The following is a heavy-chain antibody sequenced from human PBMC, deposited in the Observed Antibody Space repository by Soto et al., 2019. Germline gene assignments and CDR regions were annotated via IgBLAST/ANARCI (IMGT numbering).Heavy chain of an antibody. CDR2: INHSGST. Sequence: PSETLSLTCAVYGGSFSGYYWSWIRQPPGKGLEWIGEINHSGSTNYNPSLKSRVTISVDTSKNQFSLKLSSVTAADTAVYYCARTGTTRVPGYWGQGTLVTVSS. D-gene: IGHD1-1*01. CDR1: GGSFSGYY. J-gene: IGHJ4*02. CDR3: ARTGTTRVPGY. V-gene: IGHV4-34*01.